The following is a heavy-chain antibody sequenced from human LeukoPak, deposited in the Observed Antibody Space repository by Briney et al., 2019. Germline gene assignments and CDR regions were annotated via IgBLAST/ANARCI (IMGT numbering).Heavy chain of an antibody. CDR3: ARQGVLLWFGDRRYYMDV. D-gene: IGHD3-10*01. Sequence: SETLSLTCAVYGGSFSGYYWSWIRQPPGKGLEWIGEINHSGSTNYNPSLKSRVTISVDTSKNQFSLKLSSVTAADTAVYYCARQGVLLWFGDRRYYMDVWGKGTTVTISS. J-gene: IGHJ6*03. CDR2: INHSGST. CDR1: GGSFSGYY. V-gene: IGHV4-34*01.